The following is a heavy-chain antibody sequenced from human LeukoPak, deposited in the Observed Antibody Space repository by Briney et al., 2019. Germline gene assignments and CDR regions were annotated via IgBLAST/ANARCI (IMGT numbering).Heavy chain of an antibody. CDR1: GFTFSSYS. CDR2: ISSSSSYI. J-gene: IGHJ4*02. V-gene: IGHV3-21*01. D-gene: IGHD2-2*01. CDR3: ARGPQLGYCSSTSCYQFDY. Sequence: GGSLRLSCAASGFTFSSYSMNWVRQAPGKGLEWVSSISSSSSYIYYADSVKGRFTISRDNAKNSLYLQMNSLRAEDTAVYYCARGPQLGYCSSTSCYQFDYWGQGTLVTVSS.